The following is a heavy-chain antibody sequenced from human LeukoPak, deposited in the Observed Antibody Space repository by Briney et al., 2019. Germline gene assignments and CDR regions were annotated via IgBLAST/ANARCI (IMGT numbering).Heavy chain of an antibody. D-gene: IGHD6-13*01. CDR1: EYTFTGYY. CDR3: ARKGVSWGSTI. CDR2: INPNSGGT. J-gene: IGHJ3*02. Sequence: GAAVKVSCKASEYTFTGYYIHWVRQAPGQGLEWMGRINPNSGGTNYAQKFQGRVTMTRDTSISTAYMELSRLRSDDTAVYYCARKGVSWGSTIWGQGTMVTVSS. V-gene: IGHV1-2*06.